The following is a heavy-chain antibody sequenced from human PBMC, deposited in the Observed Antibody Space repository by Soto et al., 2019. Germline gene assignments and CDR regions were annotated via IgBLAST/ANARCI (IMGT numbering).Heavy chain of an antibody. CDR1: GFTFSSYG. J-gene: IGHJ5*02. D-gene: IGHD3-3*01. Sequence: PGGSLRLSCAASGFTFSSYGMHWGRQAPGKGLEWVAVISYDGSNKYYADSVKGRFTISRDNSKNTLYLQMNSLRAEDTAVYYCAKSSAFLEWSQPTKGWFDPWGQGTLVTVSS. V-gene: IGHV3-30*18. CDR2: ISYDGSNK. CDR3: AKSSAFLEWSQPTKGWFDP.